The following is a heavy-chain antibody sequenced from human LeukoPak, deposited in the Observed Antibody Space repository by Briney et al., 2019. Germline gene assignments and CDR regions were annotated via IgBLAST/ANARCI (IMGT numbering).Heavy chain of an antibody. J-gene: IGHJ6*03. Sequence: GASVKVSCKVSGYTLTELSMHWVRQAPGKGLEWMGGFDPEDGETIYAQKFQGRVTMTEDTSTDTAYMELSSLRSEDTAVYYCARGHKVAATKRYYYYYMDVWGKGTTVTVSS. D-gene: IGHD2-15*01. CDR1: GYTLTELS. CDR3: ARGHKVAATKRYYYYYMDV. V-gene: IGHV1-24*01. CDR2: FDPEDGET.